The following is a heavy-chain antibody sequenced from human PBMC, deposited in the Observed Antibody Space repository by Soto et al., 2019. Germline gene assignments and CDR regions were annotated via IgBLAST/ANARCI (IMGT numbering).Heavy chain of an antibody. CDR1: GYTFTSYY. Sequence: QVQLVQSGAEVKKPGASVKVSCKASGYTFTSYYMHWVRQAPGKGLEWMGIINPSGGSTSYAQKFQGRVTMTRDTYTSTVYMELSSLRSEDTAVYYCARVVGRYDNDRLFDYWGQGTLVTVSS. CDR2: INPSGGST. CDR3: ARVVGRYDNDRLFDY. D-gene: IGHD5-12*01. V-gene: IGHV1-46*01. J-gene: IGHJ4*02.